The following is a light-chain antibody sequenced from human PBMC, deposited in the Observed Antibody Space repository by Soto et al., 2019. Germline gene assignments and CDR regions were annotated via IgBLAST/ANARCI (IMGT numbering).Light chain of an antibody. CDR1: QYINTR. V-gene: IGKV3-11*01. Sequence: EIVLTQSPATLSSFPGDRVTLSCRASQYINTRLAWYQHRPGQAPRLLIYQTSLRAARIPARFSASGSVTDVTLTISDVQPEDFALYYCHQRQSWPRTFGQGSKLDI. CDR3: HQRQSWPRT. J-gene: IGKJ1*01. CDR2: QTS.